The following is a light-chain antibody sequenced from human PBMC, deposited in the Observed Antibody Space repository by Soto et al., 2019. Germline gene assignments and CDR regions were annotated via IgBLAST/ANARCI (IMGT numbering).Light chain of an antibody. CDR1: SSNIGSNT. J-gene: IGLJ1*01. Sequence: SVLTQPLSASGTPGQRVTISCSGSSSNIGSNTVNWYQQLPGTAPKLLIYSNNQRPSGVPDRFSGSKSGTSASLAISGLQSEDEADYYCAAWDDSLNGDYVFGTGTKVTVL. CDR2: SNN. V-gene: IGLV1-44*01. CDR3: AAWDDSLNGDYV.